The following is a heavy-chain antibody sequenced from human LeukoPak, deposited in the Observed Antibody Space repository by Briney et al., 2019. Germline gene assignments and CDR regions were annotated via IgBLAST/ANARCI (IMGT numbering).Heavy chain of an antibody. J-gene: IGHJ5*02. Sequence: GGSLRLSCAASGFIFSSYAMSWLRQAPGKGLEWVSLIYTGGTTYYADSVKGRFTISRDNSENTLYLQMNSLRAEDTAVYYCARGITGSNNWFDPRGQGTLVTVSS. CDR3: ARGITGSNNWFDP. CDR2: IYTGGTT. V-gene: IGHV3-53*01. CDR1: GFIFSSYA. D-gene: IGHD1-20*01.